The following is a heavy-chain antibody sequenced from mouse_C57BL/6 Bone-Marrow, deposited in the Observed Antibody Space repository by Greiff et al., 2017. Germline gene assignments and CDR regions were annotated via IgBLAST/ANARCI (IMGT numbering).Heavy chain of an antibody. V-gene: IGHV1-81*01. J-gene: IGHJ4*01. D-gene: IGHD1-1*01. CDR2: LYPSSGNT. CDR1: GYTFTSYG. CDR3: ARPYYYCSSQSFYAMDY. Sequence: VQGVEPGAELARPGASVKLSCKASGYTFTSYGLRWVKQRTGQGLEWIGELYPSSGNTYYNAKFKGKATLTADKSSIAAYSELRSLTSEDAAFYFCARPYYYCSSQSFYAMDYWGQGTSVTVSS.